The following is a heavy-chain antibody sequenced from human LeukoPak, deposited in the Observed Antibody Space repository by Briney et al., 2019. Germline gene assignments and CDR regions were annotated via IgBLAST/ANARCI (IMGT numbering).Heavy chain of an antibody. CDR2: IYPGDSDT. J-gene: IGHJ6*03. V-gene: IGHV5-51*01. CDR3: ARQVAHYYYYMDV. Sequence: GESLKISCKGSGYSFTSYWIGWVRQMPGKGLEWMGIIYPGDSDTRYSPCFQGQVTISADKSISTAYLQWSSLKASDTAMYYCARQVAHYYYYMDVWGKGTTVTVSS. CDR1: GYSFTSYW.